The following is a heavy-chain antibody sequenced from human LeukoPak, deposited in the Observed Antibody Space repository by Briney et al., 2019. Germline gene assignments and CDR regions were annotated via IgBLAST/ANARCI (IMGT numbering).Heavy chain of an antibody. Sequence: GGSLRLSCAASGFTFSSYSMNWVRQAPGKGLEWVSSVSSSSSYIYYADSVKGRFTISRDNAKNSLYLQMNSLRAEDTAVYYCARTVGHYYDSSGYYWGQGTLVTVSS. CDR2: VSSSSSYI. D-gene: IGHD3-22*01. CDR1: GFTFSSYS. J-gene: IGHJ4*02. CDR3: ARTVGHYYDSSGYY. V-gene: IGHV3-21*01.